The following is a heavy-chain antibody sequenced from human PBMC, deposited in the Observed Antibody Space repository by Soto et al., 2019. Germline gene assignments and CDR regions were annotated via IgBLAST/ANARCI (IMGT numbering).Heavy chain of an antibody. J-gene: IGHJ2*01. D-gene: IGHD2-2*01. CDR2: IYYGGST. Sequence: SETLSLTCTVSGGSISSGGYYWSWIRQHPGKGLEWIGYIYYGGSTYYNPSLKSRVTISVDTSKNQFSLKLSSVTAADTAVYYCARGRTVVPAAKVNWYFDLWGRGTLVTVSS. CDR3: ARGRTVVPAAKVNWYFDL. V-gene: IGHV4-31*03. CDR1: GGSISSGGYY.